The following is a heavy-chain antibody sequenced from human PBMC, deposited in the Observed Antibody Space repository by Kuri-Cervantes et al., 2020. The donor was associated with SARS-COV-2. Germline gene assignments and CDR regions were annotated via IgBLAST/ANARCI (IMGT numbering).Heavy chain of an antibody. CDR1: GGSISSGDYY. Sequence: LRLSCTASGGSISSGDYYWSWIRQPPGKGLEWIGYIYYSGSTYYNPSLKSRVTISVDTSKNQFSLKLSSVTAADTAVYYCARGHGAAAFGLRYWFDPWGQGTLVTVSS. V-gene: IGHV4-30-4*08. CDR3: ARGHGAAAFGLRYWFDP. CDR2: IYYSGST. J-gene: IGHJ5*02. D-gene: IGHD6-13*01.